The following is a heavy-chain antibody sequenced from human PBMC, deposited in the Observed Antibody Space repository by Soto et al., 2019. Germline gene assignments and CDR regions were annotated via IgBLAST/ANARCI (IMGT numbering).Heavy chain of an antibody. V-gene: IGHV5-51*01. CDR1: GYSFTSYW. CDR3: ARSGGYSSSPSPYYFDY. Sequence: LKISFKGSGYSFTSYWIGWVRQMPGKGLEWMGIIYPGDSDTRYSPSFQGQVTISADKSISTAYLQWSSLKASDTAMYYCARSGGYSSSPSPYYFDYWGQGPLVTV. J-gene: IGHJ4*02. D-gene: IGHD6-6*01. CDR2: IYPGDSDT.